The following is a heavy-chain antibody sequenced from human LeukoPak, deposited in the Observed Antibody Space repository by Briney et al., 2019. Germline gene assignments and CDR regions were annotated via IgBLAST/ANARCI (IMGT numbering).Heavy chain of an antibody. J-gene: IGHJ6*02. V-gene: IGHV3-23*01. D-gene: IGHD6-25*01. Sequence: GGSLRLSCIASGFMFGGSAMSWVRQAPGTGLGWVSGISGSGDNTYYADSVKGRFTISRDNSKNTLYLQMNSLRAEDTAVYYCARVPDSSGYYYGMDVWGQGTTVTVSS. CDR3: ARVPDSSGYYYGMDV. CDR1: GFMFGGSA. CDR2: ISGSGDNT.